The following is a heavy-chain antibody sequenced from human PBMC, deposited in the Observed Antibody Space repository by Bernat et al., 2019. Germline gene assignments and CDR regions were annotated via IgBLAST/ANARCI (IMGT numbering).Heavy chain of an antibody. CDR1: GYTLTELS. J-gene: IGHJ3*02. Sequence: QVQLVQSGAEVKKPGASVKVSCKVSGYTLTELSMHWVRQAPGKGLEWMGGFDPEDGETIYAQKFQARVTMTEDTSTDTAYMELSALGSEATAVYYCASPRGSYDAFDIWGRGTMVTVSS. CDR3: ASPRGSYDAFDI. D-gene: IGHD1-26*01. CDR2: FDPEDGET. V-gene: IGHV1-24*01.